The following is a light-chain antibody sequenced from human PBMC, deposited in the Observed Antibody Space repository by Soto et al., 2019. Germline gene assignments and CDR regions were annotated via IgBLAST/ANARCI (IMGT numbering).Light chain of an antibody. CDR2: GAS. V-gene: IGKV3-20*01. Sequence: IVLTQSPATLSLSPGERGTLSCRASQSVTNNYLAWYQQKPGQAPRLLIYGASRRAAGVPDRFSGSGSGTDFTLTITRLEPEDFAVYYCQQCAYSPRTFGQGTKLEIK. CDR1: QSVTNNY. J-gene: IGKJ2*01. CDR3: QQCAYSPRT.